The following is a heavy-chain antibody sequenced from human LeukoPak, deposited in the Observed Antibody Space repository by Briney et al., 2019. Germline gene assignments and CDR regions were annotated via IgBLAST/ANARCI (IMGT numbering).Heavy chain of an antibody. CDR3: ARSPFRPSCLDY. Sequence: GGSLRPSCAASGFTFSSYEMNWVRQAPGKGLEWISYISMSGTTTYYADSVKGRFTISRDNTKNSLYLQMNSLRAEDTAVYYCARSPFRPSCLDYWGQGTLVTVSS. V-gene: IGHV3-48*03. D-gene: IGHD2-2*01. CDR1: GFTFSSYE. J-gene: IGHJ4*02. CDR2: ISMSGTTT.